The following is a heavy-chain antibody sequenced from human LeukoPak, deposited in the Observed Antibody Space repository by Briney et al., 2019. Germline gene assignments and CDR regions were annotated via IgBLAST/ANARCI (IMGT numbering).Heavy chain of an antibody. CDR2: INHYNSN. CDR3: ARRLYTYNVRYFDN. CDR1: GGSFSGYY. J-gene: IGHJ4*02. D-gene: IGHD2-2*02. Sequence: LETLSLTRAVYGGSFSGYYWCWIRPTPGKGVERIGEINHYNSNTYNPSLKNRVTITIDTSKNQFSLRLSSMTAADTAVYYCARRLYTYNVRYFDNWGQGTLVTVSS. V-gene: IGHV4-34*01.